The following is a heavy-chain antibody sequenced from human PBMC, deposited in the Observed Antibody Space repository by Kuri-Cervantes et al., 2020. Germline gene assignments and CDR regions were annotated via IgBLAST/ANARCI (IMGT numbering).Heavy chain of an antibody. J-gene: IGHJ4*02. CDR2: IFHSGST. V-gene: IGHV4-38-2*01. Sequence: SETLSLTCAVSGYSITSGYYWGWIRQPPGKGLEWIGTIFHSGSIFHSGSTYYNPSLKSRVTISVDTPKNQFSLKLSSVTAADTAFYYCASAYSGRYFDYWGQGVPVTVSS. D-gene: IGHD5-12*01. CDR1: GYSITSGYY. CDR3: ASAYSGRYFDY.